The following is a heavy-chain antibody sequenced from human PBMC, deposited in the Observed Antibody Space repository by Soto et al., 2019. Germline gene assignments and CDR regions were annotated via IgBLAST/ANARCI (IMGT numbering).Heavy chain of an antibody. CDR3: AMITFGGVIVRSDYYGMDV. V-gene: IGHV1-69*06. J-gene: IGHJ6*02. D-gene: IGHD3-16*02. CDR1: GYTFTSYD. Sequence: SVKVSCKASGYTFTSYDINWVRQATGRGLEWMGGIIPIFGTANYAQKFQGRVTITADKSTSTAYMELSSLRSEDTAVYYCAMITFGGVIVRSDYYGMDVWGQGTTVTVSS. CDR2: IIPIFGTA.